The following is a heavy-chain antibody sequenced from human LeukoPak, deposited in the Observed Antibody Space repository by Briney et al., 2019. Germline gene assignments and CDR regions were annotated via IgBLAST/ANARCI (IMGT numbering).Heavy chain of an antibody. J-gene: IGHJ5*02. V-gene: IGHV3-53*01. Sequence: GGSLRLSCAASGFAVSSNDMSWVRQAPAKGLEWISVIYSGGSTSNADSVKGRFTVSRGNSKNTLYLQMNSLRADDTAVYYCARGPRGFDPWGQGTLVTVSS. CDR2: IYSGGST. CDR3: ARGPRGFDP. CDR1: GFAVSSND.